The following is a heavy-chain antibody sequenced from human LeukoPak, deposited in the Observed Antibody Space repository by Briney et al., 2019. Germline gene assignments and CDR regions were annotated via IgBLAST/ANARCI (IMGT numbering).Heavy chain of an antibody. J-gene: IGHJ5*02. Sequence: SETLSLTCTVSGGSISSSSYYWSWIRQPPGKGLEWIGYIYYSGSTNYNPSLKSRVTISVDTSKNQFSLKLSSVTAADTAVYYCARDVDSYGYWFDPWGQGTLVTVSS. D-gene: IGHD5-18*01. CDR2: IYYSGST. CDR3: ARDVDSYGYWFDP. CDR1: GGSISSSSYY. V-gene: IGHV4-61*01.